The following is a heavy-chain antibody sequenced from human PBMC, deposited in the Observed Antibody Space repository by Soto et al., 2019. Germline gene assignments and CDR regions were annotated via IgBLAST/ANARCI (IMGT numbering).Heavy chain of an antibody. Sequence: QLQLQESGPGLVKPSETLSLTCTVSGGSISSSSYYWGWIRQPPGKGLEWIGSIYYRGNTYYNPSLKRRVTISVDTSKNQFSLEVSSVTAADTAVYYCGRGGGGYFSGGSCQVDYWGQGTLVTVSS. CDR2: IYYRGNT. CDR1: GGSISSSSYY. J-gene: IGHJ4*02. V-gene: IGHV4-39*01. D-gene: IGHD2-15*01. CDR3: GRGGGGYFSGGSCQVDY.